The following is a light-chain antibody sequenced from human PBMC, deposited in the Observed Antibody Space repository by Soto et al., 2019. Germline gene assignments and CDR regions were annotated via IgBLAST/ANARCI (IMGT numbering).Light chain of an antibody. J-gene: IGKJ1*01. CDR3: QHHHSYSQT. Sequence: DIQMTQSPPTLSASVGDRVTITCRASQSIRHYLAWYQQMPGKAPKLLIYGASTVQSGVPSRFSGSGSGTEFTLTISSLQPDDFGTYFCQHHHSYSQTFGQGTKVEIK. V-gene: IGKV1-5*01. CDR2: GAS. CDR1: QSIRHY.